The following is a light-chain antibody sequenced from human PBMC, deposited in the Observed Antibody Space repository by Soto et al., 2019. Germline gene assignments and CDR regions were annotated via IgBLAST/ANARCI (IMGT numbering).Light chain of an antibody. CDR1: SSDVGGYNY. Sequence: QSVLTQPASVSGSPGQSITISCTGTSSDVGGYNYVSWYQHHPGKAPKLLIYDVGNRPSGISNRFSGSKSDNTASLTISGLQPEDEADYYCSSYTTSNTRQIVFGTGTKVTV. J-gene: IGLJ1*01. CDR2: DVG. V-gene: IGLV2-14*03. CDR3: SSYTTSNTRQIV.